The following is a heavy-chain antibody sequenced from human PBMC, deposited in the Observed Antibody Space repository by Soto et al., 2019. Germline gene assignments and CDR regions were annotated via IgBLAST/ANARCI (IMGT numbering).Heavy chain of an antibody. J-gene: IGHJ4*02. CDR1: GGSISSSNW. CDR2: IYHSGST. Sequence: QVQLQESGPGLVKPSGTLSLTCAVSGGSISSSNWWSWVRQPPGKALEWVGEIYHSGSTNYNPSHTPRVTIAVDKSTNQSSLKLSSVTAAAMGVYHCARGAAAGLTPVTHFDYWGQGTLVTVSS. D-gene: IGHD6-13*01. CDR3: ARGAAAGLTPVTHFDY. V-gene: IGHV4-4*02.